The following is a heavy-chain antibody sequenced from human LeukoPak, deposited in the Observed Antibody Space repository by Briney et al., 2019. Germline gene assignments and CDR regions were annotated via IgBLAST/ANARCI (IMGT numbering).Heavy chain of an antibody. CDR3: ARDTDPYGDYRLGDY. CDR1: GYTFTGYY. V-gene: IGHV1-2*02. D-gene: IGHD4-17*01. Sequence: SVKVSCKASGYTFTGYYMHWVRQAPGQGLEWMGWINPNSGGTNYAQKFQGRVTMTRDTSISTAYMELSRLRSDDTAVYYCARDTDPYGDYRLGDYWGQGTLVTVSS. CDR2: INPNSGGT. J-gene: IGHJ4*02.